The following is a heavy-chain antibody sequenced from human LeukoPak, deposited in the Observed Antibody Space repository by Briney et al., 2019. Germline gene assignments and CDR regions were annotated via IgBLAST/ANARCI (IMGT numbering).Heavy chain of an antibody. CDR3: AKSGLGDHGIFTGRGSPYYYYYLDV. J-gene: IGHJ6*03. CDR2: ISGAVGTT. V-gene: IGHV3-43*02. D-gene: IGHD2-21*02. CDR1: GFTFNDFV. Sequence: QPGGSLRLSCTASGFTFNDFVMQWVRQVPGKSLEWVALISGAVGTTDYASSVEGRFTISRDNTQKSLFLEMNNLGTEDTALYYCAKSGLGDHGIFTGRGSPYYYYYLDVWGKGATVVVS.